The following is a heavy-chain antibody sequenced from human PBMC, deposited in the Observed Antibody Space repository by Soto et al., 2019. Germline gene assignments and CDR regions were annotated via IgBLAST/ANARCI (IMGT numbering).Heavy chain of an antibody. D-gene: IGHD4-17*01. J-gene: IGHJ4*02. CDR2: IYYTGST. CDR1: GGSMSSNY. Sequence: SETLSLTCTVSGGSMSSNYWTWIRQSPGKGLEWIGYIYYTGSTKYNPSLQSRVTISLDTSKNQFSMRLTSVTSADTAVYYCARGGSYGDFFDYWGQGAQVTVSA. V-gene: IGHV4-59*01. CDR3: ARGGSYGDFFDY.